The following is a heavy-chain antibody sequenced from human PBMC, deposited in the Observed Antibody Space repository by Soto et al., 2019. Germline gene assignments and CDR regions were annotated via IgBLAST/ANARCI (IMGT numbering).Heavy chain of an antibody. J-gene: IGHJ6*02. CDR2: IIPIFGTA. Sequence: SVKVSCKASGGTFSSYANSCVRQAPGQGLEWMGGIIPIFGTANYAQKLQGRVTITADESTSTAHMEQSSLRSEDTAVYYCERVGDCSSSSCTFAEYYYYYGMDVWGQGTTVTVSS. CDR1: GGTFSSYA. V-gene: IGHV1-69*13. CDR3: ERVGDCSSSSCTFAEYYYYYGMDV. D-gene: IGHD2-2*01.